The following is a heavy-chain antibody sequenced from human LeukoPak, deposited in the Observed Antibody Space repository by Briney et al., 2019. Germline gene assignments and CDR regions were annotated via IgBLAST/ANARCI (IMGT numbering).Heavy chain of an antibody. J-gene: IGHJ3*02. Sequence: SGTLSLTCTVSGGSISSGSYYWSWIRQPAGKGLEWIGRIYTSGSTNYNPSLKSRVTISVDTSKNQFSLKLSSVTAADTAVYYCARDGLWIQNSFDIWGQGTVVTVSS. D-gene: IGHD5-18*01. CDR3: ARDGLWIQNSFDI. CDR2: IYTSGST. V-gene: IGHV4-61*02. CDR1: GGSISSGSYY.